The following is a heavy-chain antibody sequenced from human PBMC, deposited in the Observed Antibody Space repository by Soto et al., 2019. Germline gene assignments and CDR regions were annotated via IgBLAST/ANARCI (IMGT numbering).Heavy chain of an antibody. CDR1: GYTFTNYG. J-gene: IGHJ3*02. CDR2: ISGYNGNT. V-gene: IGHV1-18*01. Sequence: ASVKLSCKASGYTFTNYGISWVQQAPGQGLEWMGWISGYNGNTHYAQNLLGRVTMTTDTSTTTAYMELRSLRSDDTAVYYCARDFFQIGLTSAGYDTFDIWGQGKMVTVS. D-gene: IGHD6-19*01. CDR3: ARDFFQIGLTSAGYDTFDI.